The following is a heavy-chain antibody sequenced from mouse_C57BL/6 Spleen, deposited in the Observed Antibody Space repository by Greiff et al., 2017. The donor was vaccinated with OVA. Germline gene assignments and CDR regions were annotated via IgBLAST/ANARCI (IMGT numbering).Heavy chain of an antibody. CDR2: IYPGDGDT. D-gene: IGHD1-1*01. CDR3: ARGYYYGSSKGYFDV. CDR1: GYAFSSSW. J-gene: IGHJ1*03. Sequence: VQGVESGPELVKPGASVKISCKASGYAFSSSWMNWVKQRPGKGLEWIGRIYPGDGDTNYNGKFKGKATLTADKSSSTAYMQLSSLTSEDSAVYFCARGYYYGSSKGYFDVWGTGTTVTVSS. V-gene: IGHV1-82*01.